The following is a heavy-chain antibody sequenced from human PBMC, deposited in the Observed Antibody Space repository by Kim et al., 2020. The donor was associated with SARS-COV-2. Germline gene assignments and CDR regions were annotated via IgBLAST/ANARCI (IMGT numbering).Heavy chain of an antibody. Sequence: GRFTISRDNSKNTLYLQMNSLRAEDTAVYYCARRRQYSSSSTRSDAFDIWGQGTMVTVSS. CDR3: ARRRQYSSSSTRSDAFDI. D-gene: IGHD6-13*01. V-gene: IGHV3-30*07. J-gene: IGHJ3*02.